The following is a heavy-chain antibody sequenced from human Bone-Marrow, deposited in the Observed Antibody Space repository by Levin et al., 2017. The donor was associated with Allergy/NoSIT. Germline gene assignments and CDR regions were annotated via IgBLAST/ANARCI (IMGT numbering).Heavy chain of an antibody. V-gene: IGHV4-38-2*01. J-gene: IGHJ5*02. CDR1: GSSISSGFF. Sequence: SETLSLTCAVSGSSISSGFFWGWIRQSPGKGLEWIGSISHRGKTYYNPSLKSRVTMSEDTSKNHFSLRLISATAADTAVYYCARSLGGDYGSGSYMFDRWGQGTLVTVSS. CDR3: ARSLGGDYGSGSYMFDR. D-gene: IGHD3-10*01. CDR2: ISHRGKT.